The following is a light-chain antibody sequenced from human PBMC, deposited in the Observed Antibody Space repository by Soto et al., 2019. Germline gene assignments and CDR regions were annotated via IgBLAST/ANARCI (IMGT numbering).Light chain of an antibody. CDR2: ANS. V-gene: IGLV1-40*01. Sequence: QSVLTPPPSVSGAPGQRVTISCTGSSSNIGAGYDVHWYQQLPGTAPKLLIYANSNRPSGVPGRFSGSKSGTSASLAISGLRSEDEADYYCAAWDDSLSGFYVFGTGTKVTVL. CDR3: AAWDDSLSGFYV. CDR1: SSNIGAGYD. J-gene: IGLJ1*01.